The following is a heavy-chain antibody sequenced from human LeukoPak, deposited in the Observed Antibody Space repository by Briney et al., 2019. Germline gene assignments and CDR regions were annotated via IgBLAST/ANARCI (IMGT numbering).Heavy chain of an antibody. J-gene: IGHJ6*03. V-gene: IGHV4-59*01. D-gene: IGHD7-27*01. CDR3: ARRTGAYYYYYMDV. Sequence: PSETLSLTCTVSGGSISSYYWSWIRQPPGKGLEWIGYIYYSGSTNYNPSLKSRVTISVDTSKNQFSLKLSSVTAADTAVYYCARRTGAYYYYYMDVWGKGTTVPVSS. CDR2: IYYSGST. CDR1: GGSISSYY.